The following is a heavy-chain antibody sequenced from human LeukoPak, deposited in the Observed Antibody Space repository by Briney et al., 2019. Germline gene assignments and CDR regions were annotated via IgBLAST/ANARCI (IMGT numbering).Heavy chain of an antibody. CDR3: ARDLDWNYSHWFDP. D-gene: IGHD1-7*01. Sequence: PGGSLRLSCAASGFTFSSYWMSWVRQAPGKGLEWVANIKQDGSEKYYVDSVKGRFTISRDNAKNSLYLQMNSLRAEDTAVYYCARDLDWNYSHWFDPWGQGTLVTVSS. CDR1: GFTFSSYW. V-gene: IGHV3-7*01. CDR2: IKQDGSEK. J-gene: IGHJ5*02.